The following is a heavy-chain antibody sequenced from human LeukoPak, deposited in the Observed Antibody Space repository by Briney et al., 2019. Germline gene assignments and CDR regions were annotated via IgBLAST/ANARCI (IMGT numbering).Heavy chain of an antibody. D-gene: IGHD5-18*01. CDR2: IYHSGST. V-gene: IGHV4-30-2*01. Sequence: PSETLSLTCAVSGGSISSGGYSWSWIRQPPGKGLEWIGYIYHSGSTYYNPSLKSRVTISVDRSKNQFSLKLSSVTAADTAVYYCARTKVKAFDIWGQGTMVTVSS. J-gene: IGHJ3*02. CDR1: GGSISSGGYS. CDR3: ARTKVKAFDI.